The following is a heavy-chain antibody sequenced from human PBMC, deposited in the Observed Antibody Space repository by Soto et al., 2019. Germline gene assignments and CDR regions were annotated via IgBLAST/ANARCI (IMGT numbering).Heavy chain of an antibody. CDR1: GDSIRRGGYY. J-gene: IGHJ6*02. V-gene: IGHV4-31*03. CDR2: IYYTRNT. CDR3: ASGMAQEGDYAEIYYYYGMEV. D-gene: IGHD4-17*01. Sequence: QVQLQESGPGVVRPSQTLSLTCTVSGDSIRRGGYYWTWIRQHPGKGLEWPRYIYYTRNTYYNPSLKSRLTISLDTSKHHFSLNLNSVTAADTAIYYCASGMAQEGDYAEIYYYYGMEVWGQGTTVIVSS.